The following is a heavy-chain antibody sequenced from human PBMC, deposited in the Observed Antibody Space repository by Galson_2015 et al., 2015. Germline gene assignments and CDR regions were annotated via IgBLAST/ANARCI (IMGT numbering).Heavy chain of an antibody. V-gene: IGHV5-51*03. CDR1: GYSFPSYW. CDR3: ARLPDYFYDMDV. Sequence: QSGAEVKKPGESLTISCTGSGYSFPSYWIGWVRQMPGKGLECMGIIYPADSDTRYSPSFQGQVTITVDKSISTAYLQWSSLKASDTAMYYCARLPDYFYDMDVWGQGTTVTVSS. CDR2: IYPADSDT. J-gene: IGHJ6*02.